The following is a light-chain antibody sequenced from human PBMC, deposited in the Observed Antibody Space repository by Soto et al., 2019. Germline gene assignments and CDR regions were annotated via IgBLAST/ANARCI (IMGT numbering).Light chain of an antibody. CDR3: QKYNSAPRT. V-gene: IGKV1-27*01. CDR1: QGISNY. J-gene: IGKJ1*01. Sequence: DIQMTQSPSSLSASVGDRVTITCRASQGISNYLAWYQQRPGEVPKLLIYAASTLQSGRPSRVSGSDSGTDFTLTISSLQPEDVATYYCQKYNSAPRTFGQGTKVEIK. CDR2: AAS.